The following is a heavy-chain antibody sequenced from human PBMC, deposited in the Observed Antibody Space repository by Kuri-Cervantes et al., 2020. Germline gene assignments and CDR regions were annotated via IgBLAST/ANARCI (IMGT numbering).Heavy chain of an antibody. D-gene: IGHD6-13*01. CDR2: IYYSGST. CDR1: GGSISSSSYY. J-gene: IGHJ4*02. V-gene: IGHV4-39*07. Sequence: SETLSLTCTVSGGSISSSSYYWGWIRQPPGKGLEWIGSIYYSGSTYYNPSLKSRVTISVDTSKNQFSLKLSSVTAADTAVYYCASSGQLGFWGQGTLVTVSS. CDR3: ASSGQLGF.